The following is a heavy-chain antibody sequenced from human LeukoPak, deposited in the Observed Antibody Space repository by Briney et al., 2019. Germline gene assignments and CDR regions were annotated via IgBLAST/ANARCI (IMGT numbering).Heavy chain of an antibody. CDR3: AITYYYDSSGYYPDY. J-gene: IGHJ4*02. CDR2: IYTSGST. D-gene: IGHD3-22*01. CDR1: GGSISSYY. V-gene: IGHV4-4*07. Sequence: PSETLSLTCTVSGGSISSYYWSWIRQPAGKGLEWIGRIYTSGSTNYNPSLKSRVTMSVDTSKNQFSLKLSSVTAADTAVYYCAITYYYDSSGYYPDYWGQGTLVTVSS.